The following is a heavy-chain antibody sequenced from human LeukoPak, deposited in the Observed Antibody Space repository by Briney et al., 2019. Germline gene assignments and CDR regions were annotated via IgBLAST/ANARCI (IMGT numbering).Heavy chain of an antibody. V-gene: IGHV1-46*03. J-gene: IGHJ6*03. Sequence: ALVKVSCKASGYTFTSYGISWMRQAPGQGLEWMGIINPSGGSTSYAQKFQGRVTMTRDTSTSTVYMELSSLRSEDTAVYYCARGGRAARVPGLYYMDVWGKGTTVTVSS. CDR1: GYTFTSYG. CDR2: INPSGGST. CDR3: ARGGRAARVPGLYYMDV. D-gene: IGHD6-6*01.